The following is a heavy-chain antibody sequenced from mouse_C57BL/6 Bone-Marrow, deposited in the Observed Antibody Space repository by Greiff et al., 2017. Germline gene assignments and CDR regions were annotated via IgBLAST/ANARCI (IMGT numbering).Heavy chain of an antibody. CDR2: IYPRDGST. V-gene: IGHV1-85*01. Sequence: QVQLQQSGPELVKPGASVKLSCKASGYTFTSYDINWVQQRPGQGLEWIGCIYPRDGSTTYNEKLKGQATLTVDTSSRTAYMELHSLTSDDSAVYICASDCGSSYCYFDVWGTGTTVTVSS. CDR3: ASDCGSSYCYFDV. J-gene: IGHJ1*03. D-gene: IGHD1-1*01. CDR1: GYTFTSYD.